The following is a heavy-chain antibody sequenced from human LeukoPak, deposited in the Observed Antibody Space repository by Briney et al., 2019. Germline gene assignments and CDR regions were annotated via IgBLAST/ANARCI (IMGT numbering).Heavy chain of an antibody. V-gene: IGHV1-2*04. Sequence: ASVKVSCKASGYTFTGYYMHWVRQAPGQGLEWMGWINPNSGGTNYAQKFQGWVTMTRDTSISTAYMELSRLRSDDTAVYYCARDNEQWLVYFDYWGQGTLVTVSS. D-gene: IGHD6-19*01. CDR1: GYTFTGYY. CDR3: ARDNEQWLVYFDY. J-gene: IGHJ4*02. CDR2: INPNSGGT.